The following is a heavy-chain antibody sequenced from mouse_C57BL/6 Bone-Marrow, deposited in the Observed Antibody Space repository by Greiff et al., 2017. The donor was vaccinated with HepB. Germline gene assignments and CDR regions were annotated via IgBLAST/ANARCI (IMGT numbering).Heavy chain of an antibody. CDR2: ISSGSSTI. Sequence: EVQLVESGGGLVKPGGSLKLSCAASGFTFSDYGMHWVRQAPEKGLEWVAYISSGSSTIYYADTVKGRFTISRDNAKNTLFLQMTSLRSEDTAMYYCAREISYYYGSSLFAYWGQGTLVTVSA. CDR3: AREISYYYGSSLFAY. V-gene: IGHV5-17*01. CDR1: GFTFSDYG. J-gene: IGHJ3*01. D-gene: IGHD1-1*01.